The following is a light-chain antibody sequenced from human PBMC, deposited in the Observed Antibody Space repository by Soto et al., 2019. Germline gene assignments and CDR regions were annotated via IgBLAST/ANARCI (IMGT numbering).Light chain of an antibody. J-gene: IGKJ1*01. CDR2: GAS. CDR3: QQYANSPRT. V-gene: IGKV3-20*01. CDR1: QSVTSSC. Sequence: EIVLTQSPGTLSLSPGERATLSCRASQSVTSSCLAWYQQKPGQAPRLLIYGASSRATGIPDRFSGSGSGTAFTLTISRLEPEDFAVYYCQQYANSPRTFGQGTKVEIK.